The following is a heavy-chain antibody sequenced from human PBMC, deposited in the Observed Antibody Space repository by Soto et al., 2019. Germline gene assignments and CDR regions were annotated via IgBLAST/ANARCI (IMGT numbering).Heavy chain of an antibody. Sequence: QVQLVQSGGEVKKPGASVKVSCKASGYTFTTFGITWVRQAPGQGLEWMGWISTSTGNTNYAQKLQDRGTLTTDTSTRTAYLELRSLTSDDTAVYYCARSPRVILAAKGTLDYWGQGTLVTVSS. D-gene: IGHD2-15*01. CDR3: ARSPRVILAAKGTLDY. CDR2: ISTSTGNT. J-gene: IGHJ4*02. V-gene: IGHV1-18*04. CDR1: GYTFTTFG.